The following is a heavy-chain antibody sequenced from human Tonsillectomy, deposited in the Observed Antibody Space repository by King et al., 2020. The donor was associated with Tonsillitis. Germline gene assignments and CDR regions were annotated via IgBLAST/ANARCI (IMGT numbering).Heavy chain of an antibody. J-gene: IGHJ4*02. V-gene: IGHV1-8*01. CDR3: ARGSPYYGGNPFDY. Sequence: QLVQSGAEVKKPGASVKVSCKASGYTFTSYDINWVRQATGQGLEWMGWMNPNSGNTGHAQKFQGRVTMTRNTSISTAYMELSSLRAEDTAVYYCARGSPYYGGNPFDYWGQGTLVTVSS. D-gene: IGHD4-23*01. CDR2: MNPNSGNT. CDR1: GYTFTSYD.